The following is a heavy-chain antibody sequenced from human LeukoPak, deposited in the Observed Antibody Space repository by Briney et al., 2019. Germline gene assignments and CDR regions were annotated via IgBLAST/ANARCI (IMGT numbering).Heavy chain of an antibody. J-gene: IGHJ4*02. V-gene: IGHV4-34*01. CDR2: INHSGST. Sequence: PSETLSLTCAVYGGSFSGYYWSWIRQPPGKGLEWIGEINHSGSTNYNPSLKSRVTISIDTSKNQFSLKLSSVTAADTAVYYCATLKDAYTAFDYWGQGTLVTVSS. CDR3: ATLKDAYTAFDY. CDR1: GGSFSGYY. D-gene: IGHD5-24*01.